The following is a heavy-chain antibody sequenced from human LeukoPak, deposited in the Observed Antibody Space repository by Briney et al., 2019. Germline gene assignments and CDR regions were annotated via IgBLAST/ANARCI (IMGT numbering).Heavy chain of an antibody. CDR3: ARQRITAADGTKGYFDY. J-gene: IGHJ4*02. CDR1: GGSISNSYY. Sequence: TSETLSLTCTVSGGSISNSYYWGWIRQPPGKGLEWIGSIYYSGSTYYNPSLKSRVTISVDTSKNQFSLNLNSVTAADTALYYCARQRITAADGTKGYFDYWGQGTLVTVSS. CDR2: IYYSGST. D-gene: IGHD6-13*01. V-gene: IGHV4-39*01.